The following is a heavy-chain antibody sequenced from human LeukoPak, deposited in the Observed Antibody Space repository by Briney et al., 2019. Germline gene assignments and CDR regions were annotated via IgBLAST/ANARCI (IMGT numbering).Heavy chain of an antibody. Sequence: SQTLSLTCTVSGGSISSGDYYWSWIRQHPGKGLEWIGYIYYSGSTDYNPSLQSRVTISVDTSKNQFSLRLSSVTAADTAVYYCARDGRGYGGYDSLYYFDFWGQGTLVTVSS. D-gene: IGHD5-12*01. J-gene: IGHJ4*02. CDR3: ARDGRGYGGYDSLYYFDF. V-gene: IGHV4-31*03. CDR1: GGSISSGDYY. CDR2: IYYSGST.